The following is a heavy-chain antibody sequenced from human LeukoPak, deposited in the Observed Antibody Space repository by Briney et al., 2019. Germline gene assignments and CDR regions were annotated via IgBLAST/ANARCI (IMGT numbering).Heavy chain of an antibody. CDR2: INHSGST. D-gene: IGHD3-22*01. CDR1: GGPLRGYY. Sequence: PSETLSLTCAVYGGPLRGYYWSWLRQPPGKGVEGIGEINHSGSTNYNPSLKSRVTISVDTSKNQFSLKLSSVTAADTAVYYCARVSSDSSGYYYADRIWGQGTMVTVSS. J-gene: IGHJ3*02. CDR3: ARVSSDSSGYYYADRI. V-gene: IGHV4-34*01.